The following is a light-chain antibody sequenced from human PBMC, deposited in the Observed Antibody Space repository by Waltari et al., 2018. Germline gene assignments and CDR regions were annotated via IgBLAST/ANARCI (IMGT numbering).Light chain of an antibody. V-gene: IGLV1-40*01. CDR2: GNS. CDR1: SSNIGADYD. Sequence: QSVLTQPPSVSGAPGQRVTISCTGSSSNIGADYDVPWYQQLPGTAPKFLIYGNSNRPSGVPDRFSGSKSGTSASLAITGLQAEDEADYYCQSYDSSLRGSVFGGGTKLTVL. J-gene: IGLJ2*01. CDR3: QSYDSSLRGSV.